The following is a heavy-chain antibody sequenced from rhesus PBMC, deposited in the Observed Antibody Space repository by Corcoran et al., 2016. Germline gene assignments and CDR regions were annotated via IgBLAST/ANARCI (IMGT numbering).Heavy chain of an antibody. CDR3: ARDSLGYYFDY. J-gene: IGHJ4*01. Sequence: QVQLQESGPGVVKPSETLSLTCAVSGGTLSSGYCYWSWLRQPPGKGLEWIGGIYSNSESTNYNPSLKSRVTISKDTSKNQFSLKLSSVTATDTAVYYCARDSLGYYFDYWGQGVLVTVSS. CDR2: IYSNSEST. D-gene: IGHD3-34*01. V-gene: IGHV4S12*01. CDR1: GGTLSSGYCY.